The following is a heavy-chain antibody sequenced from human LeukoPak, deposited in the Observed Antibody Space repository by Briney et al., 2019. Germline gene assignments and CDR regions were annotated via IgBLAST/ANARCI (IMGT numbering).Heavy chain of an antibody. CDR2: INPSGGST. CDR1: GYTFTIYY. J-gene: IGHJ6*02. V-gene: IGHV1-46*01. Sequence: ASVTVSFKSSGYTFTIYYMHWVRQAPGQGLEWMGIINPSGGSTSYAQKFQGRVTMTRDTSTSTVYMELSSLGSEDTAVYYCARDRTLDSSFYYYGMDVWGQGTTVTVSS. CDR3: ARDRTLDSSFYYYGMDV. D-gene: IGHD2-2*03.